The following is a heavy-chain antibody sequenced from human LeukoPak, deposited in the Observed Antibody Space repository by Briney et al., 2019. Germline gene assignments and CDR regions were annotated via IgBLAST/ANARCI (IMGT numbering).Heavy chain of an antibody. CDR1: GGSISSGSYY. D-gene: IGHD3-22*01. J-gene: IGHJ4*02. CDR3: ARDPGDSSGYYLSYYFDY. CDR2: IYTSGST. Sequence: SQTLSLTCTVSGGSISSGSYYWSWIRQPAGKGLQWIGRIYTSGSTNYNPSLKSRVTISVDTSKNQFSLKLSSVTAADTAVYYCARDPGDSSGYYLSYYFDYWGQGTLVTVSS. V-gene: IGHV4-61*02.